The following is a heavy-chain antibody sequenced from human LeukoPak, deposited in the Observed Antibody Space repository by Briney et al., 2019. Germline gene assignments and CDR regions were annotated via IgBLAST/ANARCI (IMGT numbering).Heavy chain of an antibody. J-gene: IGHJ4*02. CDR3: AGEARMVYATAAPDY. CDR1: GFTFSSYA. D-gene: IGHD2-8*01. Sequence: GGSLRLSCAASGFTFSSYAMHWVRQAPGKGLEWVAVISYDGSNKYYADSVKGRFTISRDNSKNTLYLQMNSLRAEDTAVYYCAGEARMVYATAAPDYWGQGTLVTVSS. V-gene: IGHV3-30-3*01. CDR2: ISYDGSNK.